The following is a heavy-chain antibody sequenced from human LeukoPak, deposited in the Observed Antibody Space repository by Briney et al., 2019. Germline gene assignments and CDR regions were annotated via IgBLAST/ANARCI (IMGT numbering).Heavy chain of an antibody. CDR1: GYTFTNYY. D-gene: IGHD6-13*01. V-gene: IGHV1-46*01. J-gene: IGHJ4*02. CDR2: INPSGGTT. Sequence: ASVKVSCKASGYTFTNYYMHWVRQAPGQGLEWMGIINPSGGTTNYAQKFQGRITMTRDTSTSTVYVELTSLRSEDTAVYYCATIEAAGSSFDYWGQGTLVTVSS. CDR3: ATIEAAGSSFDY.